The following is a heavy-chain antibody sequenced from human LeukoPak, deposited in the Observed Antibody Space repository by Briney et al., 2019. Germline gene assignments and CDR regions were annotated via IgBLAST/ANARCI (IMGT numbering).Heavy chain of an antibody. J-gene: IGHJ4*02. CDR2: ISAYNGNT. Sequence: ASVKVSCKASGYTFTSYGIRWVRQAPGQGLEWMGWISAYNGNTNYAQKLQGRVTMPTDTSTSTAYMELRSLRSDDTAVYYCARGLTRYSSGWYSLVYWGQGTLVTVSS. V-gene: IGHV1-18*01. D-gene: IGHD6-13*01. CDR3: ARGLTRYSSGWYSLVY. CDR1: GYTFTSYG.